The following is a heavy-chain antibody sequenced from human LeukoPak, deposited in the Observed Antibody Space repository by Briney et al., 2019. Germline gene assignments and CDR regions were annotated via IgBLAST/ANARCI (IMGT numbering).Heavy chain of an antibody. Sequence: GGSLRLSCAASGFTFSDYYMSWIRQAPGKGLEWVSYISSSGSTIYYADSVKGRFTISRDNAKNSLYLQMNSLRAEDTAVYYCARDQYYDSSGLTGCWGQGTLVTVSS. V-gene: IGHV3-11*01. CDR3: ARDQYYDSSGLTGC. J-gene: IGHJ4*02. CDR2: ISSSGSTI. D-gene: IGHD3-22*01. CDR1: GFTFSDYY.